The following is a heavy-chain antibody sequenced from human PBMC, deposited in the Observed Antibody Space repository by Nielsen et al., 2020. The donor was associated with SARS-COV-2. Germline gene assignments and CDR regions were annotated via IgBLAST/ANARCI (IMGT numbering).Heavy chain of an antibody. V-gene: IGHV3-13*04. CDR3: ARGGIAAAGIVDY. CDR2: IGTAGDT. Sequence: GGSLRLSCAASGFTFSSYDMHWVRQATGKGLEWVSAIGTAGDTYYPGSVKGRFTISRENAKNSLYLQMNSLRAGDTAVYYCARGGIAAAGIVDYWGQGTLVTVSS. D-gene: IGHD6-13*01. J-gene: IGHJ4*02. CDR1: GFTFSSYD.